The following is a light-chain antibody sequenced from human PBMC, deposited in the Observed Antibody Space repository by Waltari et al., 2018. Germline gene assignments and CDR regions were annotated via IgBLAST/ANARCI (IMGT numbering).Light chain of an antibody. Sequence: HSALTQPASVSGSPGQSITISCTGTGNDIGRYDYVSWYQQQPGEAPKLVIHEVTQRPSGISSRVSGSKSANTASLTISGLQAEDEADYYCSSHRSDFTVVFGGGTRVTVL. CDR1: GNDIGRYDY. CDR2: EVT. CDR3: SSHRSDFTVV. V-gene: IGLV2-14*01. J-gene: IGLJ2*01.